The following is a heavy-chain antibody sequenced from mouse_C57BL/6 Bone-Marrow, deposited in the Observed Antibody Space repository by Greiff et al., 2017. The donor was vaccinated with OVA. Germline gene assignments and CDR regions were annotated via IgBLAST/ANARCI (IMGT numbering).Heavy chain of an antibody. J-gene: IGHJ2*01. Sequence: EVQLQESGPGLVKPSQSLSLTCSVPGYSITSGYYWNWIRQFPGNKLEWMGYISYDGSNNYHPSLKNRISITRDTSKKQFFLKLNSVTTEDTATYYCAREEGDSNYSYWGQGTTLTVSS. CDR2: ISYDGSN. D-gene: IGHD2-5*01. CDR1: GYSITSGYY. CDR3: AREEGDSNYSY. V-gene: IGHV3-6*01.